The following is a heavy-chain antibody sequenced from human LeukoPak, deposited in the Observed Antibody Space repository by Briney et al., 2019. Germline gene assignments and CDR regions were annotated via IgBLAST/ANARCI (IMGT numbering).Heavy chain of an antibody. V-gene: IGHV1-46*01. CDR2: INPSGGST. Sequence: ASVKVSCKTSGYTFTSYYTHWVRQAPGQGLEWMGMINPSGGSTSYAQKFQGRVTITADKSTSTAYMELSSLRSEDTAVYYCASVVEMATETIDYWGQGTLVTVSS. CDR3: ASVVEMATETIDY. J-gene: IGHJ4*02. D-gene: IGHD5-24*01. CDR1: GYTFTSYY.